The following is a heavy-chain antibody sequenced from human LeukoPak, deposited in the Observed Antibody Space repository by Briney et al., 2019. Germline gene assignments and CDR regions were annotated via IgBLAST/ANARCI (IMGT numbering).Heavy chain of an antibody. CDR2: ISGSGGST. CDR1: GFTFSSYA. D-gene: IGHD5-12*01. CDR3: AKEKIVALTPEY. V-gene: IGHV3-23*01. Sequence: GGSLRLSCAASGFTFSSYAMSWVRQAPGKGLEWVSAISGSGGSTYYADSVKGRFTVSRDNSQNTVYLQMNSLRAEDTALYYCAKEKIVALTPEYWGQGTLVTVSS. J-gene: IGHJ4*02.